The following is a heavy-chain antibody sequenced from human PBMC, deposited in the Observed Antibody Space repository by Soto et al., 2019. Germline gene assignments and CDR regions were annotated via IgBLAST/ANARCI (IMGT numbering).Heavy chain of an antibody. D-gene: IGHD2-21*02. V-gene: IGHV1-18*01. J-gene: IGHJ4*02. Sequence: ASVKVSCKASGYTFTGYGISWVRQAPGQGLEWMGWISAYNGNTNYAQKFQGRVTMTTDTSTSTAYMELRSLRSEDTAVYYCARGYVVVTATDYWGQGTLVTVSS. CDR3: ARGYVVVTATDY. CDR2: ISAYNGNT. CDR1: GYTFTGYG.